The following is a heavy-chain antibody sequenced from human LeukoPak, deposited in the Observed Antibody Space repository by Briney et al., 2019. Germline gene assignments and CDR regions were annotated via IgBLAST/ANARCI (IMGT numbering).Heavy chain of an antibody. Sequence: SETLSLTCAVYGGSFSGYYWSWIRQPPGKGLEWIGEINHSGSTNYNPSLKSRVTISIDTSKNQYSLKLNSVTAADTAVYYCARGGLWLYYFDYWGQGTLVTVSS. D-gene: IGHD4/OR15-4a*01. CDR2: INHSGST. CDR3: ARGGLWLYYFDY. J-gene: IGHJ4*02. CDR1: GGSFSGYY. V-gene: IGHV4-34*01.